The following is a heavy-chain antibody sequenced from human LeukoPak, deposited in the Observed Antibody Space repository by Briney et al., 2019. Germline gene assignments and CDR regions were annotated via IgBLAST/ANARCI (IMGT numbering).Heavy chain of an antibody. V-gene: IGHV4-61*02. Sequence: SETLSLTCTLSGGSITSGTYYWSWIRQPAGKGLEWIGRISTSGNTDYNPSLTSRLTLSVDTSKNQFSLKLISVTAADTAVYYCASILLEWLRYFDYWGQGTLVTVSS. CDR2: ISTSGNT. D-gene: IGHD3-3*01. CDR3: ASILLEWLRYFDY. J-gene: IGHJ4*02. CDR1: GGSITSGTYY.